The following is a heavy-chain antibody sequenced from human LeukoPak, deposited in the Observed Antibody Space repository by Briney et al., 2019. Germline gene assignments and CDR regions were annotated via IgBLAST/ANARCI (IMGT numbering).Heavy chain of an antibody. D-gene: IGHD3/OR15-3a*01. V-gene: IGHV3-33*01. CDR3: ARDIWTEVNKYFDY. J-gene: IGHJ4*02. CDR2: IWYDGSKE. CDR1: GFTFSTYG. Sequence: PGMSLRLSCAASGFTFSTYGFHWIRQAPGRGLEWVAVIWYDGSKEDYADSVKGRFTISKDNSRNMVLLQMNSLRAEDSAVYYCARDIWTEVNKYFDYWGQGTLVTVSS.